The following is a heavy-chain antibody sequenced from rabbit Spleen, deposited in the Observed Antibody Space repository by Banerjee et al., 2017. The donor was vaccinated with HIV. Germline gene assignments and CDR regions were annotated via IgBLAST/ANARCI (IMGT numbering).Heavy chain of an antibody. D-gene: IGHD8-1*01. Sequence: QEQLVESGGGLVQPGGSLKLSCKASGFDFSSSYDMCWVRQAPGKGLEWIACIYTGNYKTYYASWAKGRFTISKTSSTTVTLQMTSLTVADTATYFCARDAGSGPYIDGYFSLWGPGTLVTVS. CDR1: GFDFSSSYD. CDR2: IYTGNYKT. CDR3: ARDAGSGPYIDGYFSL. J-gene: IGHJ4*01. V-gene: IGHV1S45*01.